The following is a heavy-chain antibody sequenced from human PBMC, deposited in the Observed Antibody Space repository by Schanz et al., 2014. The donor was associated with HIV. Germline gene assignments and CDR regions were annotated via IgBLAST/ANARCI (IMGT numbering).Heavy chain of an antibody. CDR3: GRGSSGGDSAAEYFRH. V-gene: IGHV4-31*03. CDR1: GDSISSGGYY. J-gene: IGHJ1*01. CDR2: IYYSGNT. Sequence: QVQLQESGPGLVKPSQTLSLTCTVSGDSISSGGYYWSWIRQHPGKGLEWIGYIYYSGNTYYNPSRKSRVAISVDTSKNQFSLSLGSVPAADPPIYFCGRGSSGGDSAAEYFRHWGQGTLVTVSS. D-gene: IGHD2-21*02.